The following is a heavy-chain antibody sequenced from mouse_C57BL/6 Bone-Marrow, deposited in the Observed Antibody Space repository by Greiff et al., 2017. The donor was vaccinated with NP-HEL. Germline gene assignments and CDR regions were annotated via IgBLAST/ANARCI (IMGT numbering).Heavy chain of an antibody. CDR2: FYPGSGSI. CDR3: ARHEDGGITTVVESFWYFDV. CDR1: GYTFTEYT. Sequence: QVQLKQSGAELVKPGASVKLSCKASGYTFTEYTIHWVKQRSGQGLEWIGWFYPGSGSIKYNEKFKDKATLTADKSSSTVYMELSRLTSEDSAVYFCARHEDGGITTVVESFWYFDVWGTGTTVTVSS. D-gene: IGHD1-1*01. V-gene: IGHV1-62-2*01. J-gene: IGHJ1*03.